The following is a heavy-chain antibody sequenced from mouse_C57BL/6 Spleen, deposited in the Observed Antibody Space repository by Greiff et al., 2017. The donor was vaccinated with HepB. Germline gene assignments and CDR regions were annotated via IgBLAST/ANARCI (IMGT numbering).Heavy chain of an antibody. CDR2: ISDGGSYT. V-gene: IGHV5-4*03. J-gene: IGHJ4*01. Sequence: DVKLVESGGGLVKPGGSLKLSCAASGFTFSSYAMSWVRQTPEKRLEWVATISDGGSYTYYPDNVKGRFTISRDNAKNNLYLQMSHLKSEDTAMYYCARGRYDYDGAMDYWGQGTSVTVSS. CDR3: ARGRYDYDGAMDY. D-gene: IGHD2-4*01. CDR1: GFTFSSYA.